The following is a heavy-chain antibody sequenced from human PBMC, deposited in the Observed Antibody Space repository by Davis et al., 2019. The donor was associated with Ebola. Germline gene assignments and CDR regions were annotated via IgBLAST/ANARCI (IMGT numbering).Heavy chain of an antibody. CDR1: GGTFSSYA. J-gene: IGHJ2*01. D-gene: IGHD6-13*01. Sequence: SVKVSCKASGGTFSSYAISWVRQAPGQGLEWVGGIIPIFGTANSAQNFQGRVTITAEESTSTAHMELSRLRSEETDVYFCSTGIVAAGSTDYWFFDLWGRGTLVIVSS. CDR3: STGIVAAGSTDYWFFDL. CDR2: IIPIFGTA. V-gene: IGHV1-69*13.